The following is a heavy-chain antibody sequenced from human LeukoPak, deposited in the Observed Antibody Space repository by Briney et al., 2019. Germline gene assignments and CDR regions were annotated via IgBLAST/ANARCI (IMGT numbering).Heavy chain of an antibody. CDR2: ISGTIVGT. CDR3: AKSTTAYYYYGMDV. D-gene: IGHD5/OR15-5a*01. J-gene: IGHJ6*02. CDR1: GFTFSSYA. V-gene: IGHV3-23*01. Sequence: GGSLRLSCAASGFTFSSYAMSWVRQAPGKGLEWVSVISGTIVGTYYADSVKGRFTISRENSKNTLYLQMNSLRAEDTAVYYCAKSTTAYYYYGMDVWGPGTTVTVSS.